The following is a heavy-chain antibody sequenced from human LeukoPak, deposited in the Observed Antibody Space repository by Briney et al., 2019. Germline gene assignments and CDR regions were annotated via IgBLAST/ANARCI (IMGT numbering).Heavy chain of an antibody. CDR2: IRQDGTEK. Sequence: SGGSLRLSCAGSGFTFRTYWMTWVRQAPGKGLEWVANIRQDGTEKNYVDSVRGRFTISRDNAENSLYLQMNSLRAEDTAVYFCARDSGNSGYDVNDYWGQGTLVTVSS. J-gene: IGHJ4*02. D-gene: IGHD5-12*01. V-gene: IGHV3-7*01. CDR1: GFTFRTYW. CDR3: ARDSGNSGYDVNDY.